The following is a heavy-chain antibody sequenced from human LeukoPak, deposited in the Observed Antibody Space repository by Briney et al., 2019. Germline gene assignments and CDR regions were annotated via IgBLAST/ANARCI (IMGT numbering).Heavy chain of an antibody. J-gene: IGHJ4*02. CDR3: ARGGVAAKYYFDY. V-gene: IGHV4-59*11. CDR1: GGSISPLY. Sequence: SETLSLTCTVSGGSISPLYWSWIRQPPGKGLEFIGYIYDSGAANYNPSLTSRVTLSVDTSKNQFSLKLSSVTAADTAVYYCARGGVAAKYYFDYWGQGTLVTVSS. CDR2: IYDSGAA. D-gene: IGHD3-10*01.